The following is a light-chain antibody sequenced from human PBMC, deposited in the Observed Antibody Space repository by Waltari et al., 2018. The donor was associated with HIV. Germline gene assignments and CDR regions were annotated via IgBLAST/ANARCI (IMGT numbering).Light chain of an antibody. CDR2: VNK. V-gene: IGLV1-40*01. J-gene: IGLJ2*01. Sequence: QSVLTQLPSVSGAPGQRVTISCTGGSSNIGADYDVHWYQQIPGTAPKILISVNKNRPSGVPDRFSASKSGASASLAITGLQAEDEADYFCQSYDRSLSASVVFGGGTKLTVL. CDR3: QSYDRSLSASVV. CDR1: SSNIGADYD.